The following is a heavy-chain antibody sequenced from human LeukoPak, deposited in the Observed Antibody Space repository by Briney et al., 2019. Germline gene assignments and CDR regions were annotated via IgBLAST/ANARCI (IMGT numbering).Heavy chain of an antibody. V-gene: IGHV1-46*01. Sequence: ASVKASCKASGYTFSNYYLHWVRQAPGQGLEWMGLINPTAGNTYYAQRFQGRVTMTRNTSTSTVYMELSSLRSEDTAVYYCARIRDGYNDAYDIWGQGTMVTVPS. J-gene: IGHJ3*02. D-gene: IGHD5-24*01. CDR3: ARIRDGYNDAYDI. CDR2: INPTAGNT. CDR1: GYTFSNYY.